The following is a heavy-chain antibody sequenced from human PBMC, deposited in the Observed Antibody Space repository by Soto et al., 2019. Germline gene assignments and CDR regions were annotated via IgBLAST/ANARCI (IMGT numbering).Heavy chain of an antibody. Sequence: SETLSLTCTVSGGSISSGGYYWSWIRQHPGKGLEWVGYIYYSGSTYYNPSLKSRVTISVDTSKNQFSLKLSSVTAADTAVYYCARYSNVFLGPYYFDYWGQGTLVT. CDR3: ARYSNVFLGPYYFDY. CDR1: GGSISSGGYY. CDR2: IYYSGST. J-gene: IGHJ4*02. D-gene: IGHD4-4*01. V-gene: IGHV4-31*03.